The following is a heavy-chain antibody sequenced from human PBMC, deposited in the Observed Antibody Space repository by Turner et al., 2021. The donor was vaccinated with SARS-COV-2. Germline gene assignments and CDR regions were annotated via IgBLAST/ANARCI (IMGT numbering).Heavy chain of an antibody. CDR1: GFTFSSFG. J-gene: IGHJ4*02. V-gene: IGHV3-21*01. Sequence: EVQLVASGGGLVKPGGSLRLSCAASGFTFSSFGMNWVRQAPGKGLEWVSSISSGSTYIYYADSVKGRFTISRDNAKNSLYLQMNSLRAEDTAVYYCARDYHFDYWGQGTLVTVSS. CDR2: ISSGSTYI. CDR3: ARDYHFDY.